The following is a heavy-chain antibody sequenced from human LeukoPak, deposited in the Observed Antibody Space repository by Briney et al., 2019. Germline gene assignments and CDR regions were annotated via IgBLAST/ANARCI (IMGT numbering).Heavy chain of an antibody. CDR1: GYTYTSYG. CDR2: ISGYNGKT. Sequence: ASVKVSCKASGYTYTSYGISWVRQAPGQGLEWMGWISGYNGKTNYEQKFQGRVTMTTDTSTTTAYMEVRSLTSDDTAVYYCASFSYLGVVDYWGQGTLVTVSS. CDR3: ASFSYLGVVDY. V-gene: IGHV1-18*01. J-gene: IGHJ4*02. D-gene: IGHD3-3*01.